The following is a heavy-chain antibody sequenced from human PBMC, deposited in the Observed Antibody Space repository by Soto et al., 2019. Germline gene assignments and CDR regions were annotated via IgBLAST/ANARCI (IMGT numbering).Heavy chain of an antibody. D-gene: IGHD6-19*01. CDR3: ANRLLAVAGYINGMGV. J-gene: IGHJ6*02. V-gene: IGHV3-30*18. Sequence: QVQLVESGGGVVQPGRSLRLSCAASGFTFSSYGMHWVRQAPGKGLEWVAVISHDGSNKYFADSVKGRFTISRDNSQNTLDLQMSSLRAADTAVYYCANRLLAVAGYINGMGVWGQGTTVTVSS. CDR1: GFTFSSYG. CDR2: ISHDGSNK.